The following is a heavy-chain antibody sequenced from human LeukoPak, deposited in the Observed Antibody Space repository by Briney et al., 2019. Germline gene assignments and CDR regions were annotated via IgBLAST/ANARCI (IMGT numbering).Heavy chain of an antibody. Sequence: SETLSLTCAVYGGSFSGYYWSWIRQPPGKGLEWIGEINHSGSTNYNPSLKSRVTISVDTSKNQFSLKLSSVTAADTAVYYCARDGRYCSSTSCYHDAFDIWGQGTMVTVSS. V-gene: IGHV4-34*01. CDR2: INHSGST. J-gene: IGHJ3*02. CDR1: GGSFSGYY. D-gene: IGHD2-2*01. CDR3: ARDGRYCSSTSCYHDAFDI.